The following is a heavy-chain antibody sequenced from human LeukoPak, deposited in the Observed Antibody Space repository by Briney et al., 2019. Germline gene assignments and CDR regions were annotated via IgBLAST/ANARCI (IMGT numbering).Heavy chain of an antibody. D-gene: IGHD6-13*01. J-gene: IGHJ4*02. CDR1: GFSLSTSGVG. Sequence: ESGPTLVKPTQTLTLTCTFSGFSLSTSGVGVGWIRQPPGKALEWLALIYWDDDKRYSPSLKSRLTITKDTSKNQVVLTMTNMDPVDTATYYCASSEIAAAGTYYFDYWGQGTLVTVSS. V-gene: IGHV2-5*02. CDR2: IYWDDDK. CDR3: ASSEIAAAGTYYFDY.